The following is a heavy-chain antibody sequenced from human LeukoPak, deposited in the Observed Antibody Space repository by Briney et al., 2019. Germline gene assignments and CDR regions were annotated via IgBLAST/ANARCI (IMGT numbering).Heavy chain of an antibody. Sequence: SGGSLRLSCAASGFTFSGSAMHWVRQASGRGLEWVGRIRSKANSYATAYAGSVKGRFTISRDDSKNTAYLQMNSLKTEDTAVYYCTRPASRSGYYYYYMDVWGKGTTVTVSS. CDR1: GFTFSGSA. V-gene: IGHV3-73*01. CDR3: TRPASRSGYYYYYMDV. J-gene: IGHJ6*03. CDR2: IRSKANSYAT. D-gene: IGHD3-3*01.